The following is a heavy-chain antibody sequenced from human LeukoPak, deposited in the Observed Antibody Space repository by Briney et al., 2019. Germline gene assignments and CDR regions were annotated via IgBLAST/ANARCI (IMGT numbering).Heavy chain of an antibody. CDR3: ASCPGISGYWVYYFDY. Sequence: GASVKVSCKASGGTFSSYAISWVRQAPGQGLEWMGGIIPIFGTANYAQKFQGRVTITTDESTSTAYMELSSLRSEDTAVYYCASCPGISGYWVYYFDYWGQGTLVTVSS. J-gene: IGHJ4*02. D-gene: IGHD3-22*01. CDR2: IIPIFGTA. CDR1: GGTFSSYA. V-gene: IGHV1-69*05.